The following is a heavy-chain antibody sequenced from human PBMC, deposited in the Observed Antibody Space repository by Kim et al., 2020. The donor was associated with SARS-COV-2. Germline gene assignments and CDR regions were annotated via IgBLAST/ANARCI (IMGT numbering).Heavy chain of an antibody. CDR1: GFIFSSYW. V-gene: IGHV3-74*01. CDR2: INIDGSHT. D-gene: IGHD2-15*01. J-gene: IGHJ4*02. Sequence: GGSLRLSCAASGFIFSSYWMYWVRQAPGKGLVWVSRINIDGSHTSYADSVKGRFTISRDNGKNSLYLQMNSLRAEDTAVYYCTASGVAGYWGQGTLVTVS. CDR3: TASGVAGY.